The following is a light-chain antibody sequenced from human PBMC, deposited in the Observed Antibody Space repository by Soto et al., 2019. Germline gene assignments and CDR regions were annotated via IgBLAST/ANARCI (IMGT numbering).Light chain of an antibody. CDR1: QSTSSY. CDR2: AAS. CDR3: QQSYSTLGLT. J-gene: IGKJ4*01. Sequence: DIQMTQSPSSLAASVGDRVTITCRASQSTSSYLNWYQQKPGKAPKLLIYAASNLQRGVPSRFSDSGSGTDFTLTISSLHPEDFANYYCQQSYSTLGLTFGGGTKVEIK. V-gene: IGKV1-39*01.